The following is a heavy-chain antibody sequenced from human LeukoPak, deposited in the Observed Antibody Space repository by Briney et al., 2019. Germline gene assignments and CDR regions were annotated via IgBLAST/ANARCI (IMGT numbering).Heavy chain of an antibody. D-gene: IGHD6-13*01. J-gene: IGHJ5*02. V-gene: IGHV1-3*01. CDR1: GYTFTSYA. CDR2: INAGNGNT. Sequence: ASVKVSCKASGYTFTSYAMHWVRQAPGQRLEWMGWINAGNGNTKCSQKFQGRVTITRDTSASTAYMELSSLRSEDTAVYYCARAIGRGETRIAAAGWFDPWGQGTLVTVSS. CDR3: ARAIGRGETRIAAAGWFDP.